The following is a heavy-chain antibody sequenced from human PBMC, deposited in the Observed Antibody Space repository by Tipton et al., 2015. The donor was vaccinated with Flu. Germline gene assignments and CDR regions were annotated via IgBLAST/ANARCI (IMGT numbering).Heavy chain of an antibody. Sequence: TLSLTCTVSGDSISTTIYYWSWVRQPPGKGLEWIGSIYYSGTTYYNPSLKSRATVSVAPPKNQFSLSLTSLTAADTAVYYCARDLWNDRRVYYYYGVDVWGRVTTVTVS. CDR2: IYYSGTT. CDR3: ARDLWNDRRVYYYYGVDV. D-gene: IGHD1-1*01. CDR1: GDSISTTIYY. J-gene: IGHJ6*02. V-gene: IGHV4-39*07.